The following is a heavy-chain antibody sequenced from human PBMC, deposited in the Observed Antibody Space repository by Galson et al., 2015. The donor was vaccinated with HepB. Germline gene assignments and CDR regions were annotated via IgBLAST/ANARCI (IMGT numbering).Heavy chain of an antibody. CDR1: GFAVSSNY. D-gene: IGHD2-15*01. Sequence: SLRLSCAASGFAVSSNYMSWVRQAPGKGLEWVSVIYSGGSTYYADSVKGRFTISRDNSKNTLYLQMNSLRAEDTAVYYCARALGYCSGGSCTNWFDPWGQGTLVTVSS. CDR2: IYSGGST. V-gene: IGHV3-53*01. CDR3: ARALGYCSGGSCTNWFDP. J-gene: IGHJ5*02.